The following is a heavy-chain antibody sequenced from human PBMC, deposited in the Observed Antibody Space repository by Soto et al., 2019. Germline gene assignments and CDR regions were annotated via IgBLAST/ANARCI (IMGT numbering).Heavy chain of an antibody. D-gene: IGHD2-2*01. Sequence: QITLKESGPTLVKPTQTLTLTCTFSGFSLSTSGVGVGWIRQPPGKALEWLALIYWNDDKRYSPSLKSRLTITKDTSKNQVVLTMTNMDPVDTATYYCAHKGCSSTTCRVYYYYAMDVWGQGTTVTVSS. J-gene: IGHJ6*02. CDR3: AHKGCSSTTCRVYYYYAMDV. V-gene: IGHV2-5*01. CDR1: GFSLSTSGVG. CDR2: IYWNDDK.